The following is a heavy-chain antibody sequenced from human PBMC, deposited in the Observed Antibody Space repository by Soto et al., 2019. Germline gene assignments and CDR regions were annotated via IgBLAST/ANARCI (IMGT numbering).Heavy chain of an antibody. D-gene: IGHD3-3*01. CDR1: GFTLSSSA. CDR2: ISGSGDNT. J-gene: IGHJ4*02. Sequence: SGGSLRLSCAASGFTLSSSAMSWVRQAPGKGLEWVSAISGSGDNTYHADSVKGRFTISRDNSKSTLYLQMNSLRAEDTAVYYCAKRWGNRFLEPRDYFDYWGQGTLVTVSS. V-gene: IGHV3-23*01. CDR3: AKRWGNRFLEPRDYFDY.